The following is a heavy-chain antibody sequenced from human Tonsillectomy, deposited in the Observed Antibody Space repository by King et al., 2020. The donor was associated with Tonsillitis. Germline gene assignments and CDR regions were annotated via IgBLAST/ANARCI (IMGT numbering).Heavy chain of an antibody. CDR2: IYYSGST. J-gene: IGHJ5*02. Sequence: VQLQESGPGLVKPSQTLSLTCTVSGGSISSGGYYWSWIRQHPGKGLEWIGYIYYSGSTYYNPSLKSRVTISVDTSKNQFSLILSSVTAADTAVYYCARVPPRVRGVIGVRWFDPWGQGTLVTVSS. D-gene: IGHD3-10*01. V-gene: IGHV4-31*03. CDR1: GGSISSGGYY. CDR3: ARVPPRVRGVIGVRWFDP.